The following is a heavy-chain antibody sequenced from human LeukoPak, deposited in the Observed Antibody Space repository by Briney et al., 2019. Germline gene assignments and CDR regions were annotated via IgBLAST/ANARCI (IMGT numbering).Heavy chain of an antibody. Sequence: ASVKVSCKASGGTFRSYAISWVRQAPGQGLDWMGRINPNNGGTNYAQKFQGRATMTRDMSMSTAYMELSRLRSDDTAVYYCAGEDNSSGYRPFDIWGQGTMVTVPS. D-gene: IGHD3-22*01. CDR3: AGEDNSSGYRPFDI. CDR2: INPNNGGT. CDR1: GGTFRSYA. V-gene: IGHV1-2*06. J-gene: IGHJ3*02.